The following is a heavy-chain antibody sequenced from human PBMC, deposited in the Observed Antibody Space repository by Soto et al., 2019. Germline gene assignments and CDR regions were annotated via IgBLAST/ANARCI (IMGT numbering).Heavy chain of an antibody. D-gene: IGHD1-1*01. CDR1: GFTFSSYS. CDR2: ISSSSSYI. J-gene: IGHJ6*02. CDR3: ASAGWNDYYYYGMDV. V-gene: IGHV3-21*01. Sequence: GGSLRLSCAASGFTFSSYSMNWVRQAPGKGPEWVSSISSSSSYIYYADSVKGRFTISRDNAKNSLYLQMNSLRAEDTAVYYCASAGWNDYYYYGMDVWGQGTTVTVSS.